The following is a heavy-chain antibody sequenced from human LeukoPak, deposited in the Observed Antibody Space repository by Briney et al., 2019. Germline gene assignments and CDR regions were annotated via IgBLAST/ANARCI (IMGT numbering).Heavy chain of an antibody. Sequence: GGSLRLSCAASGFTFSSYAMSWVRQAPGKGLEWVSAISGSGGSTYYADSVKGRLTISRDNSKNTLYLQMNSLRAEDTAVYYCAKRPYSSSWYGFYGYWGQGTLVTVSS. J-gene: IGHJ4*02. CDR3: AKRPYSSSWYGFYGY. D-gene: IGHD6-13*01. CDR2: ISGSGGST. CDR1: GFTFSSYA. V-gene: IGHV3-23*01.